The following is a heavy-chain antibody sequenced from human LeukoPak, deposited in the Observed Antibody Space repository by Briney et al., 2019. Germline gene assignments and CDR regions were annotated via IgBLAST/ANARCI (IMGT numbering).Heavy chain of an antibody. CDR3: ARDPHYYDSSGFNWFDP. J-gene: IGHJ5*02. D-gene: IGHD3-22*01. CDR1: GYTFTSYA. V-gene: IGHV1-3*01. CDR2: TNAGNGNT. Sequence: GASVKVSCKASGYTFTSYAMHWVRQAPGQRLEWMGWTNAGNGNTKYSQKFQGRVTITRDTSASTAYMELSSLRSEDTAVYYCARDPHYYDSSGFNWFDPWGQGTLVTVSS.